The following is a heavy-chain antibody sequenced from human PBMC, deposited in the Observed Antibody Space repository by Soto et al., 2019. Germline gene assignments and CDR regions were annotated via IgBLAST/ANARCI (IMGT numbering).Heavy chain of an antibody. CDR1: GGSISSGGYY. CDR3: AKGSHYDILTASHAFDY. J-gene: IGHJ4*02. D-gene: IGHD3-9*01. Sequence: SETLSLTCTVSGGSISSGGYYWSWIRQHPGKGLEWIGYIYYSGSTYYNPSLKSRVTISVDTSKNQFSLKLSSVTAADTALYYCAKGSHYDILTASHAFDYWGPGTLVTVSS. CDR2: IYYSGST. V-gene: IGHV4-31*03.